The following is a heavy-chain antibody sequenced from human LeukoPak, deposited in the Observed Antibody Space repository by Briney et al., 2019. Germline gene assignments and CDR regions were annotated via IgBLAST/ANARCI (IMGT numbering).Heavy chain of an antibody. CDR1: GGSISSYY. CDR2: IYYSGST. V-gene: IGHV4-59*01. CDR3: ARTTEGYCRGRSCYSYYYYMDV. Sequence: SETLSLTCTVSGGSISSYYWSWIRQPPGKGLEWIGYIYYSGSTNYNPSLKSRVTISVDTSKNQFSLKLRSVTAADTAVYYCARTTEGYCRGRSCYSYYYYMDVWGKGTTVTVSS. J-gene: IGHJ6*03. D-gene: IGHD2-15*01.